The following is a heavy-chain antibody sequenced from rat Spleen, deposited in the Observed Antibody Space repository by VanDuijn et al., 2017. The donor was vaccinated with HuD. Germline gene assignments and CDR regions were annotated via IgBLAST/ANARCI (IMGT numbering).Heavy chain of an antibody. D-gene: IGHD4-3*01. V-gene: IGHV5-29*01. Sequence: EMQLVESGGGLVQPGRSLKLSCAASGFTFSDYGVAWVRQAPTKGLEWVATISYDGSSTYYRDSVKGRFTISRDIAKSTLCLQMDSLRSEDTATYYCARHNSGYGVMDAWGQGASVSVSS. CDR1: GFTFSDYG. J-gene: IGHJ4*01. CDR3: ARHNSGYGVMDA. CDR2: ISYDGSST.